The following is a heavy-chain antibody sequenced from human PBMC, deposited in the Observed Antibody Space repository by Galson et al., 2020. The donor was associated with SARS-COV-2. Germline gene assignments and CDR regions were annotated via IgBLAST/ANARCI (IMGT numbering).Heavy chain of an antibody. CDR1: GFSIRDYY. D-gene: IGHD3-22*01. V-gene: IGHV3-11*04. CDR3: ARDPYYYETSGHYDY. CDR2: ISTSGRSI. J-gene: IGHJ4*02. Sequence: GGSLRLSCVASGFSIRDYYMSWIRQAPGKGLEWVSYISTSGRSIYYADSVKGRFTISRDNAKNSVYLQMNSLRAEDTAVYYCARDPYYYETSGHYDYWGQGTLVTVSA.